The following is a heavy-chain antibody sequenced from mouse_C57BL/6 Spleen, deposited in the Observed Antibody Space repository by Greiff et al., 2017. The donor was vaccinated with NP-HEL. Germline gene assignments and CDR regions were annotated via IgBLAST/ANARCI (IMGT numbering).Heavy chain of an antibody. Sequence: VQLQQPGAELVKPGASVKLSCKASGYTFTSYWMQWVKQRPGQGLEWIGEIDPSDSYTNYNQKFKGKATLTVDTSSSTAYMQLSSLTSEDSAVYYCARRYYGYDEGFAYWGQGTLVTVSA. CDR2: IDPSDSYT. V-gene: IGHV1-50*01. CDR3: ARRYYGYDEGFAY. D-gene: IGHD2-2*01. J-gene: IGHJ3*01. CDR1: GYTFTSYW.